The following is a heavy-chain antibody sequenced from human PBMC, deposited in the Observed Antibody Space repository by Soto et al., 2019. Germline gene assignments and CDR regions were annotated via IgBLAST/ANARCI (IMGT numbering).Heavy chain of an antibody. Sequence: SQTLSLTCAISGDSVSSNRASWSWIRQSPSRGLEWPGRTFYRSKWYNDYAVSVKGRITINPDTSKNLFSLQLNSVTPEDTAVYYCAKEGGNHYYYYAMDVWGQGTTVTVSS. J-gene: IGHJ6*02. CDR1: GDSVSSNRAS. CDR3: AKEGGNHYYYYAMDV. D-gene: IGHD1-26*01. CDR2: TFYRSKWYN. V-gene: IGHV6-1*01.